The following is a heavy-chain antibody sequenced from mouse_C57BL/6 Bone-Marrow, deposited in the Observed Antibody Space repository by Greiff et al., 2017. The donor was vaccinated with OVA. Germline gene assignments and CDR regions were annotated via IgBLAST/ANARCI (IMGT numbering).Heavy chain of an antibody. D-gene: IGHD2-4*01. CDR3: EREDDYGGYVDV. Sequence: VQRVESGTELVKPGASVKISCKASGYAFSSSWMNWVKQRPGKGLEWIGRIYPGDGDTNYNGKFKGKATLTADKSSSTAYMQLSSLTSEDSAVYFGEREDDYGGYVDVWGTGTTVTVSS. CDR1: GYAFSSSW. J-gene: IGHJ1*03. CDR2: IYPGDGDT. V-gene: IGHV1-82*01.